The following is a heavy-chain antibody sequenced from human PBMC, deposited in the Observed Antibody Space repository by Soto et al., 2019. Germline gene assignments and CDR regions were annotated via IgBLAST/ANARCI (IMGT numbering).Heavy chain of an antibody. Sequence: QVQLVQSGAEVRKPGSSVKVSCKASGGTFSRHAISWVRQAPGQGLEWMGGIIPIFGTANHAQKFQGRVTMTTDTSTGTAYMELRSLRSDDTATYYCARDSVRYCRDGVCYQGYYYFAMDVWGQGTTVTVS. CDR1: GGTFSRHA. V-gene: IGHV1-69*06. D-gene: IGHD2-8*01. J-gene: IGHJ6*02. CDR2: IIPIFGTA. CDR3: ARDSVRYCRDGVCYQGYYYFAMDV.